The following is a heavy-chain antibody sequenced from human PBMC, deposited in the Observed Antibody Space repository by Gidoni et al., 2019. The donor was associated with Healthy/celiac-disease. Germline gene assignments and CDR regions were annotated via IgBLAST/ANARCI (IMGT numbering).Heavy chain of an antibody. CDR2: ISYDGSNK. D-gene: IGHD1-26*01. CDR1: GFTFRGYA. J-gene: IGHJ4*02. Sequence: QVQLVASGGGVVQPGRSLRLSCAASGFTFRGYAMHWVRPAPGKGLEWVAVISYDGSNKYYADSVKGRFTISRDNSKNTLYLQMNSLRAEDTAVYYCARGVVGATTTPLDYWGQGTLVTVSS. V-gene: IGHV3-30-3*01. CDR3: ARGVVGATTTPLDY.